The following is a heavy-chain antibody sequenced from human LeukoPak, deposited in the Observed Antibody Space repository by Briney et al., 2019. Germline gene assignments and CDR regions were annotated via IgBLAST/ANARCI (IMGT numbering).Heavy chain of an antibody. V-gene: IGHV3-9*01. Sequence: GGSLRLSCAASGFTFNDYAMHWVRQAPGKGLEWVSGINWNNGVMGYADSVKGRFTISRDNAKNSLYLQMNSLRTEDTALYYCVKDMGGMTWPDRHLDYWGQGTLVTVSS. J-gene: IGHJ4*02. D-gene: IGHD3-16*01. CDR3: VKDMGGMTWPDRHLDY. CDR1: GFTFNDYA. CDR2: INWNNGVM.